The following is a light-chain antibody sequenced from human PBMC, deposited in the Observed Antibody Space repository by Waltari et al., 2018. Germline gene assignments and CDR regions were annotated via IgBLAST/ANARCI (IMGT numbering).Light chain of an antibody. V-gene: IGKV4-1*01. CDR2: WAS. CDR3: HQYYNTPYS. J-gene: IGKJ2*03. CDR1: RTVLYDSNNQNY. Sequence: DIVMTQSQDSLAVSLGERASINCKPSRTVLYDSNNQNYLAWYQQKPGQPPNLLIYWASTRKSGVPDRFSGSGSGTDFTLTISTLQAEYVAVYYCHQYYNTPYSYGQGTKLEIK.